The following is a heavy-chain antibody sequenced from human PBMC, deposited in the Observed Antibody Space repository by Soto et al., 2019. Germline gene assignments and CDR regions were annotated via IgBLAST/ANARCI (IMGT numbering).Heavy chain of an antibody. Sequence: ASVKVSCKASGYTFTSYAMHWVRQAPGQRLEWMGWINAGNGNTKYSQKFQGRVTITRDTSASTAYMELSSLRSEDTAVYYCARELLGIAVLNYGMDVWGQGTTVTVSS. CDR1: GYTFTSYA. CDR2: INAGNGNT. J-gene: IGHJ6*02. CDR3: ARELLGIAVLNYGMDV. D-gene: IGHD6-19*01. V-gene: IGHV1-3*01.